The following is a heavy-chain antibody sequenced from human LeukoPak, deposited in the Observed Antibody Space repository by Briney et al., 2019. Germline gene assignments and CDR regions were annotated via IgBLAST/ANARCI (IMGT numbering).Heavy chain of an antibody. CDR3: ARGPGIAAAGTHYFDY. V-gene: IGHV1-69*02. CDR1: GGTFSSYT. J-gene: IGHJ4*02. CDR2: IIPILGIA. Sequence: SVKVSCKASGGTFSSYTISWVRQAPGQGLEWMGRIIPILGIANYAQKFQGRVTTTANKSTSTAYMELSSLRSEDTAVYYCARGPGIAAAGTHYFDYWGQGTLVTVSS. D-gene: IGHD6-13*01.